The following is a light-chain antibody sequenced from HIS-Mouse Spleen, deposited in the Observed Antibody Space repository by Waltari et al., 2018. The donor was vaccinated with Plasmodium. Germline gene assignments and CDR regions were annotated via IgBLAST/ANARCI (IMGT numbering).Light chain of an antibody. Sequence: QAVLTQPPPVSAAPGQTVTIPCPGSTSNIWNHYSSWYQQLPGTTPKLLIYDNNKRPSGIPDRFSGSKSGTSATLGITGLQTGDEADYYCGTWDSSLSAGVFGTGTKVTVL. V-gene: IGLV1-51*01. CDR2: DNN. CDR3: GTWDSSLSAGV. J-gene: IGLJ1*01. CDR1: TSNIWNHY.